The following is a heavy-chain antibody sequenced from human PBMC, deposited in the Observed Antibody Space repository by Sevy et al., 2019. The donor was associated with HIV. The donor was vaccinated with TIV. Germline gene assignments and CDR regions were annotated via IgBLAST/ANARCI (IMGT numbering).Heavy chain of an antibody. D-gene: IGHD5-12*01. Sequence: SQTLSLTCAISGDSVSTNTAAWNWIRQSPSRGLEWLGRTYYRSKWYYDYALSVKSRMTINADTSKNQFSLQLNSVTPEDTAVYYCAGERERGYNYDPFDYWGQGTLVTVSS. CDR2: TYYRSKWYY. J-gene: IGHJ4*02. CDR3: AGERERGYNYDPFDY. V-gene: IGHV6-1*01. CDR1: GDSVSTNTAA.